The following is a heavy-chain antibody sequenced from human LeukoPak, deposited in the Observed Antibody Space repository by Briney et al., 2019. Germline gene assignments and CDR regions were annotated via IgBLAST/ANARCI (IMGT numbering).Heavy chain of an antibody. CDR3: ARGRVSSSTWYSTYYYFFYMDF. J-gene: IGHJ6*03. CDR1: DDYITMYC. CDR2: VDHTGST. D-gene: IGHD4-11*01. V-gene: IGHV4-59*01. Sequence: PSETLSLTCTISDDYITMYCWTWVRQPPGKGLEWVGYVDHTGSTKFNPSLNGRVTISRDTSNNFFSLRLRSVTAADTAVYFCARGRVSSSTWYSTYYYFFYMDFWGKGTTVTVSS.